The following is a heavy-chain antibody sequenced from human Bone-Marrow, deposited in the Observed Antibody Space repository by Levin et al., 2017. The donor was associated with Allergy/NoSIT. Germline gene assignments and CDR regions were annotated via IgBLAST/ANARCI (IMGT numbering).Heavy chain of an antibody. D-gene: IGHD5-12*01. CDR2: IKSNANGGAT. Sequence: SCAASGLTFSNAWMNWVRQAPGKGLEWVGRIKSNANGGATEYATAVEGRFIISRDDAENKVYLQMNSLKTEDTAVYYCTKHKVGNWFDPWGQGTLVTVSS. V-gene: IGHV3-15*07. CDR1: GLTFSNAW. J-gene: IGHJ5*02. CDR3: TKHKVGNWFDP.